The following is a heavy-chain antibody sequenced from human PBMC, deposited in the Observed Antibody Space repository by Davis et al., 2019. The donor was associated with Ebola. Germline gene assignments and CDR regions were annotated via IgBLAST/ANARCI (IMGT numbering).Heavy chain of an antibody. CDR2: IKQDGSEK. D-gene: IGHD1-26*01. J-gene: IGHJ4*02. Sequence: GGSLRLSCAASGFTFSIYWMSWVRQAPGKGLEWVANIKQDGSEKYYVDSVKGRFTISRDNAKNSLYLQMNSLRAEDTAVYYCAKLSGSDIYWGQGTLVTVSS. CDR3: AKLSGSDIY. V-gene: IGHV3-7*03. CDR1: GFTFSIYW.